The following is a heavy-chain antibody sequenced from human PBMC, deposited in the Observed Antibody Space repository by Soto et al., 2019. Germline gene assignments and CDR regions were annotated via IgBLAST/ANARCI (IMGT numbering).Heavy chain of an antibody. CDR3: ARGQSSLLLDC. CDR1: GGSFSGYY. CDR2: INHSGST. V-gene: IGHV4-34*01. J-gene: IGHJ4*02. D-gene: IGHD2-8*02. Sequence: QVQLQQWGAGLLKPSETLSLTCAVYGGSFSGYYWSWIRQPPGKGLEWIGEINHSGSTNYNPSLKSRVTISVDTPKNQSSPKLSSVTAADTAVYYCARGQSSLLLDCWGQGALVTVSS.